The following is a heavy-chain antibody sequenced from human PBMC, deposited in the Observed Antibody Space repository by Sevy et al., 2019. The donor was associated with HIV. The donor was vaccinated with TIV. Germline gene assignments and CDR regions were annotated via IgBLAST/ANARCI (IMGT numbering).Heavy chain of an antibody. V-gene: IGHV3-21*01. CDR2: ISSSSSYI. D-gene: IGHD2-15*01. CDR1: GFTFSSYS. Sequence: GGSLRLSCAASGFTFSSYSMNWVRQAPGKGLEWVSSISSSSSYIYYADSVKGRFTISRDNAKNSLYLQMNSLRAEDTAVYYCARAKGGSPSWTPIDYWGQRTLVTVSS. CDR3: ARAKGGSPSWTPIDY. J-gene: IGHJ4*02.